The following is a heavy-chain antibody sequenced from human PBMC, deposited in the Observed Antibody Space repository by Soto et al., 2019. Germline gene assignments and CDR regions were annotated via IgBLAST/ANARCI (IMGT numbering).Heavy chain of an antibody. CDR3: GRDPGDTSGYYFGY. V-gene: IGHV3-11*01. J-gene: IGHJ4*02. CDR1: VFTFSGSY. CDR2: ISSSGSTI. Sequence: PWGSLRIACASSVFTFSGSYMSWIRQAPGKGLEWVSYISSSGSTIYYADSVKGRFTISRDNAKNSLYLQMNSLRAEDTAVYYRGRDPGDTSGYYFGYWGQGTLVTVSS. D-gene: IGHD3-22*01.